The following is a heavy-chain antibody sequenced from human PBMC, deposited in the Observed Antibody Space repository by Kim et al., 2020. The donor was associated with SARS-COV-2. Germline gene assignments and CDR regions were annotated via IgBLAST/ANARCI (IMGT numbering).Heavy chain of an antibody. V-gene: IGHV4-59*01. J-gene: IGHJ6*02. Sequence: SETLSLTCTVSGGSISSYYWSWIRQPPGKGLEWIGYIYYSGSTNYNPSLKSRVTISVDTSKNQFSLKLSSVTAADTAVYYCARGGYYYGSWSYWYYYYGMDVWGQGTTVTVSS. D-gene: IGHD3-10*01. CDR1: GGSISSYY. CDR3: ARGGYYYGSWSYWYYYYGMDV. CDR2: IYYSGST.